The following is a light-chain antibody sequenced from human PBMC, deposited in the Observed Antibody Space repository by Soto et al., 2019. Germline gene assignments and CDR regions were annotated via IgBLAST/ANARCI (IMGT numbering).Light chain of an antibody. CDR2: SNN. V-gene: IGLV1-44*01. Sequence: QSVLTQPPSASGTPGQRVTISCSGSSSSIGSNTVNWYRQLQGTAPKLLIYSNNRRPSGIPDRFSGSKSGTSASLAISGLQAEDEADYYCAAWDDSLNSRVFGGGTKLTVL. J-gene: IGLJ3*02. CDR1: SSSIGSNT. CDR3: AAWDDSLNSRV.